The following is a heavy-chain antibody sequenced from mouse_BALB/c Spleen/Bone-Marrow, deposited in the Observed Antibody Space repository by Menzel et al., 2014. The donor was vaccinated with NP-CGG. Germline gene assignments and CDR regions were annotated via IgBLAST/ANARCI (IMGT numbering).Heavy chain of an antibody. CDR1: GFNIKDTY. Sequence: VQLQQPGAELVKPGASVKLSCTASGFNIKDTYIHWVEQRPEQGLEWIGRIDPANDNTKYDPKFQDKATITADTSSNTAYLQLSSLTSEDTAVYYCARDYGDCWGQGTTLTVSS. D-gene: IGHD1-1*01. J-gene: IGHJ2*01. CDR3: ARDYGDC. CDR2: IDPANDNT. V-gene: IGHV14-3*02.